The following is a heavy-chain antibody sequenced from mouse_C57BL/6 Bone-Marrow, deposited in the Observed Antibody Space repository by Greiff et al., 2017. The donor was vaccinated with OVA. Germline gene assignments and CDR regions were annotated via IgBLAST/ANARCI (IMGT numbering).Heavy chain of an antibody. J-gene: IGHJ4*01. CDR2: IYPGNSDT. D-gene: IGHD2-4*01. CDR1: GYTFTSYW. CDR3: TGGGLRRGAMDY. Sequence: VQLQQSGTVLARPGASVKMSCKTSGYTFTSYWMHWVKQRPGQGLEWIGAIYPGNSDTSYNQKFKGKAKLTAVTSASTAYMERSSLTNEDSAVYYCTGGGLRRGAMDYWGQGTSVTVSS. V-gene: IGHV1-5*01.